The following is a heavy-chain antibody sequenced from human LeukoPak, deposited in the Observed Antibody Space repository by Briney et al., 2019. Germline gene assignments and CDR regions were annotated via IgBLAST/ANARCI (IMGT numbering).Heavy chain of an antibody. CDR3: ARSSTTDVNHYYYYYMDV. D-gene: IGHD2-2*01. Sequence: PSETLSLTCTVSGSSISGYYWNWIRQPAGEGLEWIGRIYTSGSTNYNPSLKSRVTISVDTSKNQFSLKLSSVTAADTAVYYCARSSTTDVNHYYYYYMDVWGRGTTVTVSS. CDR2: IYTSGST. J-gene: IGHJ6*03. V-gene: IGHV4-4*07. CDR1: GSSISGYY.